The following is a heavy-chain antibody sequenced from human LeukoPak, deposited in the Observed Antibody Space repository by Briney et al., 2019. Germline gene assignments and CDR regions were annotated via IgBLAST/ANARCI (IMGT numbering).Heavy chain of an antibody. V-gene: IGHV4-59*08. CDR1: GGSISSYY. CDR2: IYYSGST. D-gene: IGHD3-10*01. CDR3: RANRSPDYYGLFDF. Sequence: SGTLSLTCTVSGGSISSYYWSWIRQPPGKGLEWIGYIYYSGSTNYNPFLKSRVTISVDTSKNQFSLKLSSVTAADTAVYYCRANRSPDYYGLFDFWGRGTLVTVSS. J-gene: IGHJ2*01.